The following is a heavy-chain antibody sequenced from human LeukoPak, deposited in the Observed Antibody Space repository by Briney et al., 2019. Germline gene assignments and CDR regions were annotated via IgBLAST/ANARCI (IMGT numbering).Heavy chain of an antibody. V-gene: IGHV3-23*01. D-gene: IGHD1-26*01. CDR1: GFTFSSYA. Sequence: PGGSLRLSCAASGFTFSSYAMSWVRQAPGKGLEWVSAISGSGGSTYYADSVKGRFTISRDNSKNTLYLQMNSLRAEDTAVYYCAKDLSRYSGSCLGEFDYWGQGTLVTVSS. J-gene: IGHJ4*02. CDR3: AKDLSRYSGSCLGEFDY. CDR2: ISGSGGST.